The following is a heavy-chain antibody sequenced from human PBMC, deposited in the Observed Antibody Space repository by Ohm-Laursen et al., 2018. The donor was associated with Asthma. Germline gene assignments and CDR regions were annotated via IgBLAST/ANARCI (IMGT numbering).Heavy chain of an antibody. J-gene: IGHJ6*02. D-gene: IGHD5-18*01. Sequence: SLRLSCTASGFAFSTYAMHWVRQAPGKGLEWVAFISYDGNNKLYADSVKGRFTISRDSSKNTVYLQMNSLRAEDTAVYYCARDSDTRQTIGYYYGMDVWGPGTTVTVSS. CDR1: GFAFSTYA. CDR3: ARDSDTRQTIGYYYGMDV. CDR2: ISYDGNNK. V-gene: IGHV3-30-3*01.